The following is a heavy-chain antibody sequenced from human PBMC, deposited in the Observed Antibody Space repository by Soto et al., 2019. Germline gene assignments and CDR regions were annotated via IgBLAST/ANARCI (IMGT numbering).Heavy chain of an antibody. V-gene: IGHV3-15*01. CDR1: GVTFSNAW. Sequence: EVQLVESGGGLVKPGGSLRLSCAASGVTFSNAWMSWVRQAPGKGLEWVGRIKSKTDGGTTDYAAPVKGRFSISRDDSNHTLYLQINLPKTEHTAVYYCTTDPVHILTGYYNPQFDSWGQGALVTVSS. CDR2: IKSKTDGGTT. CDR3: TTDPVHILTGYYNPQFDS. D-gene: IGHD3-9*01. J-gene: IGHJ4*02.